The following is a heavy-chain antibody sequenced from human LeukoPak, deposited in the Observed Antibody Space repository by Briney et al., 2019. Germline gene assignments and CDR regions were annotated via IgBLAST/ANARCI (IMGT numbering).Heavy chain of an antibody. Sequence: SETLSLTCTVSGGSISSSSYYWGWIRQPPGKGLEWIGSIYYSGSTYYNPSLKSRVTISVDTSKNQFSLKLSSVTAADTAVYYCARHFPSEVLWFGELPNWFDPWGQGTLVTVSS. V-gene: IGHV4-39*01. CDR1: GGSISSSSYY. CDR3: ARHFPSEVLWFGELPNWFDP. J-gene: IGHJ5*02. D-gene: IGHD3-10*01. CDR2: IYYSGST.